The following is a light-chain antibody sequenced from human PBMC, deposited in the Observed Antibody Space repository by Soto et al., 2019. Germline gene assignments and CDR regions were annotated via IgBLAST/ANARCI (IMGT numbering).Light chain of an antibody. CDR3: QQHGRYPWT. CDR2: IAS. J-gene: IGKJ1*01. Sequence: DIELTQSPGTLSLFPGERATLSCRATQSVNSDYLAWYQQKPGQAPSFLIYIASRRPTGLPYRFSGSMSGTDFTLTISRLQPEDFAMYYCQQHGRYPWTFGQGTKVEIK. V-gene: IGKV3-20*01. CDR1: QSVNSDY.